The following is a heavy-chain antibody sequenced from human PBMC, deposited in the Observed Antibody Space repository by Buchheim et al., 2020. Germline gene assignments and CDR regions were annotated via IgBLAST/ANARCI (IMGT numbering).Heavy chain of an antibody. D-gene: IGHD1-14*01. V-gene: IGHV3-15*01. CDR2: IKSKTDGGTT. Sequence: EVQLVESGGGLVKPGGSLRLSCAASGFTFSNAWMSWVRQAPGKGLEWVGRIKSKTDGGTTDYAAPVKGRFTIVRDDSKNTLYLQMTSLKTEDTAVYYCTTGGTEPSEDYYYGMDVWGQGTT. J-gene: IGHJ6*02. CDR3: TTGGTEPSEDYYYGMDV. CDR1: GFTFSNAW.